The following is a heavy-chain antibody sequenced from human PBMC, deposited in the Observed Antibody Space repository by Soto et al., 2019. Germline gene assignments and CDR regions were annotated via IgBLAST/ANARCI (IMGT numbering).Heavy chain of an antibody. CDR2: ISYDGSNK. V-gene: IGHV3-30*18. Sequence: VGSLRLSCAASGFTFSSYGMHWVRQAPGKGLEWVAVISYDGSNKYYADSVKGRFTISRDNSKNTLYLQMNSLRAEDTAVYYCAKDLNSITMVRGVIITDPYYYGIDVSAQGTTGTVS. J-gene: IGHJ6*02. CDR3: AKDLNSITMVRGVIITDPYYYGIDV. D-gene: IGHD3-10*01. CDR1: GFTFSSYG.